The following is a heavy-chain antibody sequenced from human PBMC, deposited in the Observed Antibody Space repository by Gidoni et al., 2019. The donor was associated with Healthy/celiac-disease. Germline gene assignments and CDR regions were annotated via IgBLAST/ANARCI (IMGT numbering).Heavy chain of an antibody. D-gene: IGHD6-13*01. J-gene: IGHJ4*02. V-gene: IGHV4-61*02. Sequence: QVQLQESGPGLVKPSQTLSLTCTVPGGSISSGSYYWSWIRQPAGKGLEWIGRIYTSGSTNYNPSLKSRVTISVDTSKNQFSLKLSSVTAADTAVYYCARGQQLVGGYFDYWGQGTLVTVSS. CDR3: ARGQQLVGGYFDY. CDR1: GGSISSGSYY. CDR2: IYTSGST.